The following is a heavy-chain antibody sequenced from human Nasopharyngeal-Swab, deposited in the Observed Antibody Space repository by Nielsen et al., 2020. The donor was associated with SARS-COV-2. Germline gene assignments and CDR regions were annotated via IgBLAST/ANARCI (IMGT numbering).Heavy chain of an antibody. D-gene: IGHD3-3*01. V-gene: IGHV3-30-3*01. Sequence: WIRQPPGKGLEWVAVISYDGSNKCYADSVKGRFTISRDNSKNTLYLQMNSLRAEDTAVYYCASNGIRFLEWLLAQPLDYWGQGTLVTVSS. J-gene: IGHJ4*02. CDR3: ASNGIRFLEWLLAQPLDY. CDR2: ISYDGSNK.